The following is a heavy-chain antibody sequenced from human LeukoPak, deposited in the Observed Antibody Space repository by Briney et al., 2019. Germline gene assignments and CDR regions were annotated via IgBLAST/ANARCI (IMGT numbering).Heavy chain of an antibody. CDR2: ISNSGDNT. V-gene: IGHV3-23*01. D-gene: IGHD2-15*01. CDR3: AREYEGYCSGGSCFRGTYNWFDP. Sequence: GSLRLACAASGFTFSSYAMTWVRQAPGKGLEWVSVISNSGDNTYYADSVKGRFTTSRDNSKNTLYLQMNSLRAEDTAVYYCAREYEGYCSGGSCFRGTYNWFDPWGQGTLVTVSS. J-gene: IGHJ5*02. CDR1: GFTFSSYA.